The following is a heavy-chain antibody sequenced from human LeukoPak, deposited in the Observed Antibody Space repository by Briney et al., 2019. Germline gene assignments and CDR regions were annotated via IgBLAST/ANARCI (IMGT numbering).Heavy chain of an antibody. CDR3: ARDYYGSGSYVDY. CDR2: INPSGGST. Sequence: ASVKVSCKASGYTFTSYYMHWVRHAPGQGLERKGIINPSGGSTSYAQKFQGRVTMTRDTSTSTVYMELSSLRAEDTAVYYCARDYYGSGSYVDYWGQGTLVTVSS. CDR1: GYTFTSYY. D-gene: IGHD3-10*01. J-gene: IGHJ4*02. V-gene: IGHV1-46*01.